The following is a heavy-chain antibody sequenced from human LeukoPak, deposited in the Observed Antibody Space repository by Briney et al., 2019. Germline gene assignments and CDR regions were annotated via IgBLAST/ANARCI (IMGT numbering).Heavy chain of an antibody. CDR2: INQDGSEK. CDR1: GFTFDDYW. Sequence: GGSLRLSCGASGFTFDDYWMSWVRQAPGQGLEWVANINQDGSEKYYLDSAKGRFTISRDNARNSLYLQVNSLRAEDTAVYYCARGLGSWGQGTLVTVS. J-gene: IGHJ4*02. CDR3: ARGLGS. V-gene: IGHV3-7*01.